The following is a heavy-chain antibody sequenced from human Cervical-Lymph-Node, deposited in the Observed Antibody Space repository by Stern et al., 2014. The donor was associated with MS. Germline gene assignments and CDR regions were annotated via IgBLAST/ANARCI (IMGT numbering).Heavy chain of an antibody. Sequence: DPVKGRFIISRDIAKSTLYLQMNNVRGDDTAVYYCARWWGSSETGYFLDYWGQGTLVTVSS. J-gene: IGHJ4*02. V-gene: IGHV3-74*01. D-gene: IGHD2-2*03. CDR3: ARWWGSSETGYFLDY.